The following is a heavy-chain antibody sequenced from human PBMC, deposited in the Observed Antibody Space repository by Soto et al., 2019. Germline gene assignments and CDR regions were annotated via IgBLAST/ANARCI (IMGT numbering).Heavy chain of an antibody. Sequence: EVQLVESGGGLVQPGGSLRLSCAASGFTFRDHYMDWVRQAPGKGLEWVGRIRNRPNSYTTQYAASVKGRFAVLRDDSENLVYLQMNDLKTEDTAVYYCVRDSGRGFYFDYWGQGAQVTVSS. D-gene: IGHD3-10*01. CDR2: IRNRPNSYTT. J-gene: IGHJ4*02. CDR1: GFTFRDHY. V-gene: IGHV3-72*01. CDR3: VRDSGRGFYFDY.